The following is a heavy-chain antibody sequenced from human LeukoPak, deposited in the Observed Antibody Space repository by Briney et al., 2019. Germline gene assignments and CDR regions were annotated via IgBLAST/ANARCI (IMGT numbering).Heavy chain of an antibody. V-gene: IGHV3-23*01. D-gene: IGHD3-10*02. J-gene: IGHJ3*02. CDR1: GFTFSSYA. CDR2: ISGSGGST. Sequence: GGSLRLSCAASGFTFSSYAMNWVRQAPGKGLEWVSGISGSGGSTYYADSVKGRFTISRDNSKNTLYLQMNSLRAEDTAVYYCAKAMFYAFDIWGQGTMVTVSS. CDR3: AKAMFYAFDI.